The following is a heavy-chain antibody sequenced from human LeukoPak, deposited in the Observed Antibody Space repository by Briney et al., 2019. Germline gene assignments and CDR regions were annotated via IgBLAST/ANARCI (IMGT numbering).Heavy chain of an antibody. V-gene: IGHV1-58*02. J-gene: IGHJ6*02. Sequence: ASVNVSCKASGFTFTSSAMQWVRQARGQRLEWIGWIFVGSGNTNYAQKFQERVTITRDMSTSTAYMELSSLRSEDTAVYYCAAEKRGYYDFWSGSRSSYYYYGMDVWGQGTTVTVSS. CDR1: GFTFTSSA. CDR2: IFVGSGNT. D-gene: IGHD3-3*01. CDR3: AAEKRGYYDFWSGSRSSYYYYGMDV.